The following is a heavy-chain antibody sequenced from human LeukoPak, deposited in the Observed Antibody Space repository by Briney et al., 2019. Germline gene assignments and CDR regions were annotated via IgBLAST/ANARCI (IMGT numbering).Heavy chain of an antibody. CDR3: ARGWKHIVVVTAIHDY. J-gene: IGHJ4*02. CDR2: INPNSGGT. Sequence: ASVKVSCKASGYTFTSHGISWVRQAPGQGLEWMGWINPNSGGTNYAQKFQGRVTMTRDTSISTAYMELSRLRSDDTAVYYCARGWKHIVVVTAIHDYWGQGTLVTVSS. D-gene: IGHD2-21*02. V-gene: IGHV1-2*02. CDR1: GYTFTSHG.